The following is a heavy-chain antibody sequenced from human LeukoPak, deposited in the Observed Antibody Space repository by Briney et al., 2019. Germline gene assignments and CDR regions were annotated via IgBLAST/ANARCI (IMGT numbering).Heavy chain of an antibody. CDR2: ISGSGSFI. CDR1: GFTFSSYG. Sequence: GGSLRLSCAASGFTFSSYGMSWIRQAPGKGLEWLSYISGSGSFIYYADSVKGQFTISRDNAKNSLYLQMNSLRVEDTAVYYCARARGLWFGELSPDYWGQGTLVTVSS. V-gene: IGHV3-21*05. D-gene: IGHD3-10*01. CDR3: ARARGLWFGELSPDY. J-gene: IGHJ4*02.